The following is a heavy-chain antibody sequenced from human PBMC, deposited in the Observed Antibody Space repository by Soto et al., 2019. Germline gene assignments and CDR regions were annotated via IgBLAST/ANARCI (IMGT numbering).Heavy chain of an antibody. Sequence: SVKVSCKASGFTFTSSAMQWVRQARGQRLEWIGWIVVGSGNTNYAQKFQERVTITRDVSTSTAYMELSSLRSEDTAVYYCVAGVNYYGSGSYYSQNDYWGQGTLVTVSS. D-gene: IGHD3-10*01. CDR3: VAGVNYYGSGSYYSQNDY. J-gene: IGHJ4*02. CDR2: IVVGSGNT. CDR1: GFTFTSSA. V-gene: IGHV1-58*02.